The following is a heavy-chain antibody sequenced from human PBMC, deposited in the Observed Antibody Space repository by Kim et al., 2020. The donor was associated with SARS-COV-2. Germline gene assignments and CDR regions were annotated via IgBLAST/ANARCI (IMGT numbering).Heavy chain of an antibody. CDR1: GFTFSDYY. D-gene: IGHD6-6*01. CDR3: ARSEVDSSSPNYYYYGMDV. V-gene: IGHV3-11*03. Sequence: GGSLRLSCAASGFTFSDYYMSWIRQAPGKGLEWVSYISSSSSYTNYADSVKGRFTISRDNAKNSLYLQMNSLRAEDTAVYYCARSEVDSSSPNYYYYGMDVWGQGTTVTVSS. CDR2: ISSSSSYT. J-gene: IGHJ6*02.